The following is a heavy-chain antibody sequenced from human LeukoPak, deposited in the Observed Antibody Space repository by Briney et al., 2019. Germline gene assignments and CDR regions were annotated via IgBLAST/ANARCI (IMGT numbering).Heavy chain of an antibody. J-gene: IGHJ4*02. CDR1: GYIFTSYW. V-gene: IGHV5-51*01. D-gene: IGHD6-19*01. CDR2: IYPGDSDT. Sequence: GESLKISCKGSGYIFTSYWIGWVRQMPGKGLEWMGIIYPGDSDTRYSPSFQGQVTISADKSISTAYLQWSSLKASDTAMYYCARSPPGYSSGWYPSFVDYWGQGTLVTVSS. CDR3: ARSPPGYSSGWYPSFVDY.